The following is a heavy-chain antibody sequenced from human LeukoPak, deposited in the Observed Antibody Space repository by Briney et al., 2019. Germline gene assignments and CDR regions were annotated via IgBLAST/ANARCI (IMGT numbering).Heavy chain of an antibody. V-gene: IGHV3-48*01. CDR1: GFSFSTYS. Sequence: PGGSLRLSCAASGFSFSTYSMHWVRLAPGKGLEWVSYISSSGSTIYYADSVKGRFTISRDNAKNSLYLQMNSLRAEDTAMYYCARRGYSSGWDYWGQGTLVTVSS. J-gene: IGHJ4*02. CDR2: ISSSGSTI. CDR3: ARRGYSSGWDY. D-gene: IGHD6-19*01.